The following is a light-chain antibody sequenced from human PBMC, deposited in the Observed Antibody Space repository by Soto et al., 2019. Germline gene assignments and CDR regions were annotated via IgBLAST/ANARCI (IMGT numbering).Light chain of an antibody. CDR1: QSVSSNY. CDR3: QQYGSTPPVT. V-gene: IGKV3-20*01. J-gene: IGKJ4*01. Sequence: EIVLTQSPGTLSLSPGERATLSCRASQSVSSNYLAWHQQKPGQAPRLLIYAASTRATGIPDRFSGSGSGTDFTLTISRLEPEDFVVYYCQQYGSTPPVTFGGGTKVEIK. CDR2: AAS.